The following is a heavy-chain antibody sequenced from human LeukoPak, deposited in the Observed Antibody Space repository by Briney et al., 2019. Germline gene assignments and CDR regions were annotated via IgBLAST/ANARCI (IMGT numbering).Heavy chain of an antibody. D-gene: IGHD5-12*01. J-gene: IGHJ4*02. V-gene: IGHV3-23*01. CDR3: AKDLGGSTDY. Sequence: PGGSLRLSCAASGFTFSSYAMSWVRQAPGKGLEWVSAIRGSGGGTYHADSVKGRFTISRDNSQNTLYLQMNSLRAEDTALYYCAKDLGGSTDYWGQGTLVTVSS. CDR1: GFTFSSYA. CDR2: IRGSGGGT.